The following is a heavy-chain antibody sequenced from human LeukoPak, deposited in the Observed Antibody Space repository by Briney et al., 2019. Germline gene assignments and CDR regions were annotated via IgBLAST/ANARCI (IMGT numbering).Heavy chain of an antibody. D-gene: IGHD3-22*01. CDR3: ATVLLSSGYSN. CDR2: VYNSGST. Sequence: PSETLSLTCSVSGASVTSYYCNWIRQPPGKALEWIGNVYNSGSTNYNPSLRSRVTISVDTSKNQFSPKLSSVTAADTAVYYCATVLLSSGYSNWGQGTLVTVSS. J-gene: IGHJ4*02. V-gene: IGHV4-59*02. CDR1: GASVTSYY.